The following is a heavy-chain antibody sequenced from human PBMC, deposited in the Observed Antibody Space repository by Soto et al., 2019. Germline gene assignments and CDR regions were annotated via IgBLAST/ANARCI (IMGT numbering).Heavy chain of an antibody. CDR2: INIDGTEK. CDR3: ARDRGWEMLDY. D-gene: IGHD6-19*01. J-gene: IGHJ4*02. V-gene: IGHV3-7*01. Sequence: EVQLVESGGALVQPGGSLRLSCATSGFTFTHYWMNWDRQAPGKGLEWVANINIDGTEKYYADSVKGRFTISRDHAKNSLYLHMDRLRDEDMAVYSCARDRGWEMLDYWGQGTLVTVSS. CDR1: GFTFTHYW.